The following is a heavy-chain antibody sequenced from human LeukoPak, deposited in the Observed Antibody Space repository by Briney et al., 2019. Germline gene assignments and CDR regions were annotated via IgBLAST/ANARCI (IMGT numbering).Heavy chain of an antibody. Sequence: SETLSLTCTVSGGSISSYYWSWIRQPPGKGLEWIGEINHSGSTNYNPSLQRRVTISVDTSKNQFSLKVTSMTAADTALYYCASRAISVASQNLDSWGQGTRVTVSP. J-gene: IGHJ4*02. CDR3: ASRAISVASQNLDS. CDR2: INHSGST. V-gene: IGHV4-34*01. D-gene: IGHD2-2*01. CDR1: GGSISSYY.